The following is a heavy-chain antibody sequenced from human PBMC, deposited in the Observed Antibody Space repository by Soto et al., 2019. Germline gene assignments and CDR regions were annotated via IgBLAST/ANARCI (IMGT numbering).Heavy chain of an antibody. CDR3: ARDTNHSAGRGYFYGMDV. D-gene: IGHD6-13*01. CDR2: IDYSGNT. J-gene: IGHJ6*02. V-gene: IGHV4-59*11. CDR1: GGSISSHY. Sequence: PSETLSLTCTVSGGSISSHYWSWIRQPPGKGLEWIGYIDYSGNTIYNPSLKSRVTISVDTSKNEFSLRLSSVTAADTAVYYCARDTNHSAGRGYFYGMDVWGLGTTVTVSS.